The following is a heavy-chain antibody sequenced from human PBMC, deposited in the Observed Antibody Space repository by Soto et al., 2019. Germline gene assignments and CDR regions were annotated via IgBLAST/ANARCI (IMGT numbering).Heavy chain of an antibody. D-gene: IGHD3-3*01. CDR2: IYHSGST. CDR1: SGSISSSNW. J-gene: IGHJ5*02. V-gene: IGHV4-4*02. Sequence: QVQLQEAGPGLVKPSGTLSHTCAVSSGSISSSNWCSWVRQPPGKGQEWIGEIYHSGSTNYNPSLKSRVTISVDKSKNQFSLKLSSVTAADTAVYYCARAIFGVITKKGCFDPWGQGTLVTVSS. CDR3: ARAIFGVITKKGCFDP.